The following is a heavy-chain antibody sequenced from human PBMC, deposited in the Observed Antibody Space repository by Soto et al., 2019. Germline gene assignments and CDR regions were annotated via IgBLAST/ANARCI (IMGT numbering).Heavy chain of an antibody. D-gene: IGHD2-2*01. V-gene: IGHV4-39*01. J-gene: IGHJ6*03. CDR2: IYYSGST. Sequence: SETLSLTCTVSGGSISSSSYYWGWIRQPPGKGLEWIGSIYYSGSTYYNPSLKSRVTISVDTSKNQFSLKLSSVTAADTAVYYCATSGYCSSTSCSKEGYPYYMDVWGKGTTVTVSS. CDR1: GGSISSSSYY. CDR3: ATSGYCSSTSCSKEGYPYYMDV.